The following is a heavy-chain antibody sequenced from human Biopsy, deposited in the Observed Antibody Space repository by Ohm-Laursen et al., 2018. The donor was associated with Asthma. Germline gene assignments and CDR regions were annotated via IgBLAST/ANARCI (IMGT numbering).Heavy chain of an antibody. V-gene: IGHV3-30*18. D-gene: IGHD3-22*01. CDR2: MSYDGSNK. CDR3: AKRRGYYDSSGKGDETFDY. Sequence: SSLRLSCSASGFTFSSYGMHWVRQAPGKGLEWVAVMSYDGSNKYYADSVKGRFTISRDNSKNTLYLQMNSLRAEDTAVYYCAKRRGYYDSSGKGDETFDYWGQGTLVTVSS. J-gene: IGHJ4*02. CDR1: GFTFSSYG.